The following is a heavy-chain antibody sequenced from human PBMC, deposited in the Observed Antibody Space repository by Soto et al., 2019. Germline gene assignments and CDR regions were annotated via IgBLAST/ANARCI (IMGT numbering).Heavy chain of an antibody. CDR1: GFTFSSYS. J-gene: IGHJ6*02. V-gene: IGHV3-21*01. D-gene: IGHD2-15*01. CDR3: ARSIPPDPSNIVVVVAATYYYCGMDV. Sequence: EVQLVESGGGLVKPGGSLRLSCAASGFTFSSYSMNWVRQAPGKGLEWVSSISSSSSYIYYADSVKGRFTISRDNAKNSLYLQMNSLRAEDTAVYYCARSIPPDPSNIVVVVAATYYYCGMDVWGQGTTVTVSS. CDR2: ISSSSSYI.